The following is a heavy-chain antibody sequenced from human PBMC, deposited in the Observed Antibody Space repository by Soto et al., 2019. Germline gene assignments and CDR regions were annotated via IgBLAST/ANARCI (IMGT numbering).Heavy chain of an antibody. Sequence: GGSLRLSCAASGFTFSSYGMHWVSXXTXXXXXXXXXIWYDGSNKYYADSVKGRFTISRDNSKNTLYLQMNSLRAEDTAVYYCARDLLYCSSTSCYADYYYYYGMDVWGQGTTVTX. D-gene: IGHD2-2*01. CDR1: GFTFSSYG. V-gene: IGHV3-33*01. J-gene: IGHJ6*02. CDR2: IWYDGSNK. CDR3: ARDLLYCSSTSCYADYYYYYGMDV.